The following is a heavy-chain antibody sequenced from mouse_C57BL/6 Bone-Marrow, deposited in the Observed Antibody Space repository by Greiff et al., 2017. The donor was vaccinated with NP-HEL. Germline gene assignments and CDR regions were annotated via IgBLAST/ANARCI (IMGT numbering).Heavy chain of an antibody. Sequence: QVQLQQSGPELVKPGASVKISCKASGYAFSSSWMNWVKQRPGKGLEWIGRIYPGDGDTNYNGKFKGKATLTADKSSSTAYMQLRSLTSEDSAVYFCARSGVVDGYFVYWGQGTTLTVSS. D-gene: IGHD1-1*01. CDR3: ARSGVVDGYFVY. CDR2: IYPGDGDT. CDR1: GYAFSSSW. J-gene: IGHJ2*01. V-gene: IGHV1-82*01.